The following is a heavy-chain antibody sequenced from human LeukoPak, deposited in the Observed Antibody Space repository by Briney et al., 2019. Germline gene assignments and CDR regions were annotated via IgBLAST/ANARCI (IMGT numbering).Heavy chain of an antibody. CDR2: ITDAVGST. D-gene: IGHD5-12*01. CDR3: AKEISSGLLYIDY. V-gene: IGHV3-23*01. CDR1: GFTFSSSS. J-gene: IGHJ4*02. Sequence: GGSLRLSCAASGFTFSSSSISWVRQAPGKGLEWVSAITDAVGSTHYADSVKGRFTISSDNSKNTVYLQMNSLRPEDMAVYYCAKEISSGLLYIDYWGQGTLVTVSS.